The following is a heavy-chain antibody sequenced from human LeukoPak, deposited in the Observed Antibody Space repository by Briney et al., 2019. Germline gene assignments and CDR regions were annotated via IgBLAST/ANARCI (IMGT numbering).Heavy chain of an antibody. J-gene: IGHJ4*02. Sequence: ASVKVSCKASGYTFTGYYMHWVRQAPGQGLEWMGWINPNSGGTNYAQKFQGRVTMTRDTSVSTAYMELTRLKSDDTAVYYCARAARHFDWSLPFDYWGQGTLVTVSS. D-gene: IGHD3-9*01. CDR3: ARAARHFDWSLPFDY. V-gene: IGHV1-2*02. CDR2: INPNSGGT. CDR1: GYTFTGYY.